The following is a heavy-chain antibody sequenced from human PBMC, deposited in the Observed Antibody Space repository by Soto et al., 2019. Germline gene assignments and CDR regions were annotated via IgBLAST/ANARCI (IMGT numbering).Heavy chain of an antibody. Sequence: QVQLVQSGAEVKKPGSSVKVSCKASGGTFTSYAISWVRQAPGQGLEWMGGIIPIFGKTNYAQRRLGRVTIAADESTRTPYMDLSILRSDYTAVYYCATSGYNSGNFDSWGQGTLVTVSS. CDR3: ATSGYNSGNFDS. CDR2: IIPIFGKT. J-gene: IGHJ4*02. D-gene: IGHD5-18*01. CDR1: GGTFTSYA. V-gene: IGHV1-69*01.